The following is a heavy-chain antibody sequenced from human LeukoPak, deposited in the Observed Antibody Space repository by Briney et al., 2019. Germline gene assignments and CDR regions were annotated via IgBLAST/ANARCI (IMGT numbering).Heavy chain of an antibody. CDR1: GGTFSSYA. Sequence: SVKVSCKASGGTFSSYAISWVRQAPGQGLEWMGGIIPIFGAANYAQRFQGRVTITADESTSTAYMELSSLRSEDTAVYYCARGYCSSTSCYQAVYYFDYWGQGTLVTVSS. CDR3: ARGYCSSTSCYQAVYYFDY. V-gene: IGHV1-69*13. D-gene: IGHD2-2*01. CDR2: IIPIFGAA. J-gene: IGHJ4*02.